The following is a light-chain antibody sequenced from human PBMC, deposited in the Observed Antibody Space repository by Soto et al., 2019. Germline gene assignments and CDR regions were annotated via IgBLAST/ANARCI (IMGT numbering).Light chain of an antibody. CDR3: QQYYSHPRT. Sequence: AIRMTQSPSSFSASTGDRVTITCRARQGISSYLAWYQQKPGKAPKLLIYAASTLQSGVPSRFSGSGSGTDFTLTISCLQSEDFATYYCQQYYSHPRTFGQGTKVEIK. V-gene: IGKV1-8*01. J-gene: IGKJ1*01. CDR1: QGISSY. CDR2: AAS.